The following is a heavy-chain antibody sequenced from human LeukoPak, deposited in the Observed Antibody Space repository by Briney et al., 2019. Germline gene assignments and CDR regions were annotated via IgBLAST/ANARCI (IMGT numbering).Heavy chain of an antibody. CDR3: ARVSHAYDFWTAKPFDP. CDR2: IYHSGST. J-gene: IGHJ5*02. D-gene: IGHD3/OR15-3a*01. Sequence: TSETLSLTCAVSGGSISNSNWWTWVRQSPVKGLEWIGEIYHSGSTNYNPSLKSRVTISVDKSNNQFSLKLNSVTAADTAVYYCARVSHAYDFWTAKPFDPWGQGTLVIVSS. V-gene: IGHV4-4*02. CDR1: GGSISNSNW.